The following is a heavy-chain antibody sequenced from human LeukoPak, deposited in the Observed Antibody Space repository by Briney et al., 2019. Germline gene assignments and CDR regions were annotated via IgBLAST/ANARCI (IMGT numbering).Heavy chain of an antibody. Sequence: GGSLRLSCAASGFTFSSYAMSWVRQAPGKGLEWVSAIRGSGDRTHYADSVKGRFTISRDNSKNTLYLQMNSLRAEDTAVYYCAKVEGNDFWSGYYFDYWGQGTLVTVSS. V-gene: IGHV3-23*01. CDR3: AKVEGNDFWSGYYFDY. CDR1: GFTFSSYA. D-gene: IGHD3-3*01. J-gene: IGHJ4*02. CDR2: IRGSGDRT.